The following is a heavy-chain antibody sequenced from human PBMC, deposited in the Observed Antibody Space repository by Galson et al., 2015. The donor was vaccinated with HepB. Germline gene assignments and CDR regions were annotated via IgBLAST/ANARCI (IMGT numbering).Heavy chain of an antibody. V-gene: IGHV1-2*06. Sequence: CKASGYTFTDYYMHWVRQAPGQGLEWMGRINPNSGGTNYAQKFQGRVTMTRDTSISTAYMELSRLRSDDTAVYYCARNNYIWGSYRYTEDYWGQGTLVTVSS. CDR2: INPNSGGT. CDR1: GYTFTDYY. CDR3: ARNNYIWGSYRYTEDY. D-gene: IGHD3-16*02. J-gene: IGHJ4*02.